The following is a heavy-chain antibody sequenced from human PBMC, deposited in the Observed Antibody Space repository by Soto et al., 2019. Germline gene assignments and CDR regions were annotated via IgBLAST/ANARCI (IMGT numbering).Heavy chain of an antibody. Sequence: QVQLVESGGGVVQPGRSLRLSCAASGFTFSSYGMHWVRQAPGKGLEWVAVISYDGSNKYYADSVKGRFTISRDNSKNTLYLQMNSLRAEDTAVYYCAKKVWQGKGAYYYGSGSLLPDYWGQGTLVTVSS. D-gene: IGHD3-10*01. CDR2: ISYDGSNK. V-gene: IGHV3-30*18. J-gene: IGHJ4*02. CDR3: AKKVWQGKGAYYYGSGSLLPDY. CDR1: GFTFSSYG.